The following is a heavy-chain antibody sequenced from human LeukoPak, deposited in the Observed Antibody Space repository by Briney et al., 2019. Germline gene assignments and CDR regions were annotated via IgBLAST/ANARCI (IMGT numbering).Heavy chain of an antibody. V-gene: IGHV3-64*01. CDR1: GFTFSSYA. J-gene: IGHJ6*02. CDR3: ARGPHDFRYYYYYYGMDV. D-gene: IGHD2-21*02. CDR2: ISSNGGST. Sequence: GGSLRLSCAASGFTFSSYAMHWVRQAPGKGLEYVSAISSNGGSTYYANSVKGRFTISRDNSKNTLYLQMGSLRAEDMAVYYCARGPHDFRYYYYYYGMDVWGQGTTVTVSS.